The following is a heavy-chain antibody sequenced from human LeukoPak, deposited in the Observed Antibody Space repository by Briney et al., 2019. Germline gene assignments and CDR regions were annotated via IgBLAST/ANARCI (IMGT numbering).Heavy chain of an antibody. CDR3: AKVRGTPYCANGVCSPYYYYAMEV. D-gene: IGHD2-8*01. Sequence: PGGSLRLSCAASGFTFSSSAMSWVRQASGKGLEWVSAINSGGGSTYYTDSVKGRFTISRDNYKNTLYLQMNSLRAEDTAVFYCAKVRGTPYCANGVCSPYYYYAMEVWGQGTTVIVSS. J-gene: IGHJ6*02. V-gene: IGHV3-23*01. CDR1: GFTFSSSA. CDR2: INSGGGST.